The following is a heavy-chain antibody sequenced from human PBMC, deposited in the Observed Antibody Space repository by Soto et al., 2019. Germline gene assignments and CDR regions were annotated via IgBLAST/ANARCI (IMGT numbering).Heavy chain of an antibody. V-gene: IGHV1-69*13. Sequence: ASVKVSCKASGGTFSSYAISWVRQAPGQGLEWMGGIIPIFGTANYAQKFQGRVTITADESTSTAYMELSSLRSEDTAVYYCAREGEVGGYSYGYPYYYGMDVWGQWTTVTVSS. CDR1: GGTFSSYA. CDR2: IIPIFGTA. D-gene: IGHD5-18*01. J-gene: IGHJ6*02. CDR3: AREGEVGGYSYGYPYYYGMDV.